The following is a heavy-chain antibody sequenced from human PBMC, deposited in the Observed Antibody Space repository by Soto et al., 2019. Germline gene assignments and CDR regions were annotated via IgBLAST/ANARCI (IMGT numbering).Heavy chain of an antibody. CDR1: GGSISSSSYY. D-gene: IGHD6-6*01. Sequence: QLQLQESGPGLVKPSETLSLTCTVSGGSISSSSYYWGWIRQPPGKGLEWIGSIYYSGSTYYNPSLKSRVTISVDTSKNQFSLKLSSVTAADTAVYYCARQYRSYYFDYWGQGTLVTVSS. J-gene: IGHJ4*02. V-gene: IGHV4-39*01. CDR2: IYYSGST. CDR3: ARQYRSYYFDY.